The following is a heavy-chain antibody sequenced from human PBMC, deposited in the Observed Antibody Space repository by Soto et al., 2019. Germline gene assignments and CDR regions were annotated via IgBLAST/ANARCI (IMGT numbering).Heavy chain of an antibody. Sequence: GGSLRLSCAASGFTFSDYAFSWVRQAPGKGLEWVSGISSSGGSTYHADSVKGRFTISRDNSKNTLYLQMNSLRAEDTAVYYCAKNPQYYYDSSGYYWGQGTLVTVSS. CDR2: ISSSGGST. CDR1: GFTFSDYA. J-gene: IGHJ4*02. CDR3: AKNPQYYYDSSGYY. D-gene: IGHD3-22*01. V-gene: IGHV3-23*01.